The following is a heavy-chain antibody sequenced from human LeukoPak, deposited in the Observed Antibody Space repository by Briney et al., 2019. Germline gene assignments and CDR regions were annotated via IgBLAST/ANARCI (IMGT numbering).Heavy chain of an antibody. D-gene: IGHD6-19*01. CDR1: GGSFSNYY. V-gene: IGHV4-34*01. CDR2: ISHTGDIT. Sequence: PSETLSLTCAVYGGSFSNYYWTWIRQTPGRGLEWIGEISHTGDITNYNPSLKSRVTISVDSSKNHFSLKLTSVTAADTAVYYCARDKVAVDGPRFDPWGQGTLVTVSS. CDR3: ARDKVAVDGPRFDP. J-gene: IGHJ5*02.